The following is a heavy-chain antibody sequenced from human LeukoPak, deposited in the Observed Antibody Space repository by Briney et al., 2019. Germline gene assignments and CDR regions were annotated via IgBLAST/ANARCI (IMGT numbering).Heavy chain of an antibody. J-gene: IGHJ4*02. CDR3: ASRTDDYGDPYYFDY. CDR2: IYPGDSDT. V-gene: IGHV5-51*01. Sequence: GESLKIPCKGSGYSFTSYWIGWVRQMPGKGLEWMGIIYPGDSDTRYSPSFQGQVTISADKSISTAYLQWSSLKASDTAMYYCASRTDDYGDPYYFDYWGQGTLVTVSS. D-gene: IGHD4-17*01. CDR1: GYSFTSYW.